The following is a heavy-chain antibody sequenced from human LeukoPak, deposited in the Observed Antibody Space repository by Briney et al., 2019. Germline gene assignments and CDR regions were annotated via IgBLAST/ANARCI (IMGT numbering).Heavy chain of an antibody. Sequence: PGGALRLSCAASGFTFSTYGMHWVRQAPGKGLKWVAAISSDGSNKNYADSVKGRLAISRDNSKNTVYLQMNSLRAEDTAVCYCAKGAPGNIVVLSATVYYGMDVWGQGTTVTVSS. CDR1: GFTFSTYG. D-gene: IGHD2-2*01. CDR3: AKGAPGNIVVLSATVYYGMDV. CDR2: ISSDGSNK. J-gene: IGHJ6*02. V-gene: IGHV3-30*18.